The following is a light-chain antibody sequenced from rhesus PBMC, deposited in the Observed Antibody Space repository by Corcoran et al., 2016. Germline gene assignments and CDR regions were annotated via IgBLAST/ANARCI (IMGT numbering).Light chain of an antibody. J-gene: IGKJ2*01. CDR3: YQHSSGYS. Sequence: QVILTQSPATLSLSPGERATLSCRASQSVSSYLAWYQQKPGQAPRLRIYGASSRATGIPDRASCSGSGTDYSLTISSLEPEDVGVYHCYQHSSGYSFGQGTKVEIK. V-gene: IGKV3-10*01. CDR1: QSVSSY. CDR2: GAS.